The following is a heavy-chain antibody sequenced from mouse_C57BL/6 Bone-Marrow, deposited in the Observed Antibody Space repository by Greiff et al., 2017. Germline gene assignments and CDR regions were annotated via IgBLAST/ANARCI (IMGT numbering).Heavy chain of an antibody. CDR1: GYTSTSYW. CDR2: IDPSDSYT. Sequence: QVQLQQPGAELVMPGASVKLSCKASGYTSTSYWMHWVKQRPGQGLEWIGEIDPSDSYTNYNQKFKGKSTLTVDKSSSTAYMQLSSLTSEDSAVYYCARGVYYSGDFDYWGQGTTLTVSS. D-gene: IGHD2-12*01. CDR3: ARGVYYSGDFDY. J-gene: IGHJ2*01. V-gene: IGHV1-69*01.